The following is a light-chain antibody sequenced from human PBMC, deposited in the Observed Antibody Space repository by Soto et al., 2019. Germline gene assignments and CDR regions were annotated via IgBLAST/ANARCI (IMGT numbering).Light chain of an antibody. J-gene: IGKJ2*01. CDR1: QSVSSY. Sequence: EIVLTQSPATLSLSPGERATLSCRASQSVSSYLAWYQQKPGQAPRLLIYDASNRATGIPARFSGSASGTDFTLTISSLEPADFAVYYCQQRSTWPPYTFGQGTKLEIK. V-gene: IGKV3-11*01. CDR3: QQRSTWPPYT. CDR2: DAS.